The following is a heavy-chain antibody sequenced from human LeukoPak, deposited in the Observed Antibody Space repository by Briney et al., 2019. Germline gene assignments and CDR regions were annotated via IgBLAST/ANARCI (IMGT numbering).Heavy chain of an antibody. CDR3: ARDYVDNFDSYGYIALDQ. V-gene: IGHV1-2*02. CDR1: GHTFTHYY. CDR2: CNPNSGST. D-gene: IGHD3-22*01. Sequence: ASVNVSYKASGHTFTHYYIHWGRQAPGQGLEWRGWCNPNSGSTNYAQNLQGRVSMTRDTSISTAHMELSRLRSDDTAVYCCARDYVDNFDSYGYIALDQWGQGTLVIVSS. J-gene: IGHJ4*02.